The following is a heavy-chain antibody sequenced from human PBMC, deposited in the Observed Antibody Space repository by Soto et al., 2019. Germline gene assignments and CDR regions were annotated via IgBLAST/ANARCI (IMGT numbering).Heavy chain of an antibody. J-gene: IGHJ3*02. V-gene: IGHV3-33*01. CDR1: GFTFSSYG. CDR2: IWYDGSNK. CDR3: ARDRRVRDAFDI. Sequence: QVQLVESGGGVVQPGRSLRLSCAASGFTFSSYGMHCVRQAPGKGLEWVAVIWYDGSNKYYADSVKVRFTSSRDNSKNTLYLQMNSLRAEDTAVYYCARDRRVRDAFDIWGQGTMVTVSS.